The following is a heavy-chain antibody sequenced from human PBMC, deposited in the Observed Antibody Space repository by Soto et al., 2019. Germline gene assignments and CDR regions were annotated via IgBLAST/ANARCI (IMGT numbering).Heavy chain of an antibody. CDR3: AKGGRQWLVTSDFKY. CDR1: GFTFSDYA. V-gene: IGHV3-30*18. D-gene: IGHD6-19*01. J-gene: IGHJ4*02. Sequence: VQLVESGGGVVQPGRSLRLSCAASGFTFSDYAMHWVRQAPGKGLEWVAVVSHDGRNTNYADSVKGRFTLSSDSSKNTVSLEMTSLRAEDTAVYYCAKGGRQWLVTSDFKYWGQGALVTVSS. CDR2: VSHDGRNT.